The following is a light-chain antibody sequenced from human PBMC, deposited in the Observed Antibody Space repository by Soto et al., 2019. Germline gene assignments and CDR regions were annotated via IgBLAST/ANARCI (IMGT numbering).Light chain of an antibody. V-gene: IGKV1-27*01. Sequence: DIQLTQSPSSLSSSVGERATISCRASQTVTNYVAWYQQRPGQAPRLLVYDASNLESGVPIRFSGSGSGTDFTLTISSLQPEDVAVYYCQRYNSWPLTFGRGTKVDIK. CDR1: QTVTNY. CDR2: DAS. CDR3: QRYNSWPLT. J-gene: IGKJ4*02.